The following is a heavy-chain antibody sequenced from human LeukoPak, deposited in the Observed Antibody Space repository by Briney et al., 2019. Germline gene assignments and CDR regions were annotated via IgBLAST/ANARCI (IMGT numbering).Heavy chain of an antibody. Sequence: GGSLRLSCAASGFTFTSFWMSWVRQAPGKGLEWVANIKEDGSEKYYVDSVRGRFTISRDDAKNSVYLQMNSLRAEDSAVYYCARDRFGGMDVWGKGTSVTASS. CDR3: ARDRFGGMDV. CDR1: GFTFTSFW. D-gene: IGHD4-23*01. V-gene: IGHV3-7*01. J-gene: IGHJ6*04. CDR2: IKEDGSEK.